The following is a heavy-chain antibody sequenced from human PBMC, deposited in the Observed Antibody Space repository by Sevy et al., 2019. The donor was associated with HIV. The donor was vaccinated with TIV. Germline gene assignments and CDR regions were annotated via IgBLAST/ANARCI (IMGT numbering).Heavy chain of an antibody. CDR1: GFTVSSNY. Sequence: GGYLRLSCAASGFTVSSNYMSWVRQAPGKGLEWVSVIYSGGSTYYAYSVKGRFTISRDNSKNTLYLQMNSLRAEDTAVYYCAYSCSWYAGFDPWGHGTLVTVSS. D-gene: IGHD6-13*01. CDR3: AYSCSWYAGFDP. V-gene: IGHV3-53*01. CDR2: IYSGGST. J-gene: IGHJ5*02.